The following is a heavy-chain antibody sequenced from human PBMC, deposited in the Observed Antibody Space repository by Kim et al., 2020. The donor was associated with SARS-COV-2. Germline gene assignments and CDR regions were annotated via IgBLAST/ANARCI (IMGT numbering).Heavy chain of an antibody. Sequence: GGSLRLSCAASGLNFNNFGMHWVRQAPGKGLEWVALISYEGRNKYYADSLKGRFTISRDSSKNTLYLQMDSLRPEDTAVYFCAKDNSYFMMTFAEESDGMDVWGQGTTVTVSS. V-gene: IGHV3-30*18. J-gene: IGHJ6*02. CDR1: GLNFNNFG. D-gene: IGHD3-16*01. CDR3: AKDNSYFMMTFAEESDGMDV. CDR2: ISYEGRNK.